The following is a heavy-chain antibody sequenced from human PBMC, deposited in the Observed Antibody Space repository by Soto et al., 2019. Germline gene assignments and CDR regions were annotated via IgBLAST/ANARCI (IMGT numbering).Heavy chain of an antibody. CDR3: AKGLDFWSGYYGTYSFDY. CDR2: ISYDGSNK. J-gene: IGHJ4*02. V-gene: IGHV3-30*18. Sequence: GGSLRLSCAASGFTFSSYCMHWVRQAPGKGLEWVAVISYDGSNKYYADSVKGQFTISRDNSKNTLYLQMNSLRAEDTAVYYCAKGLDFWSGYYGTYSFDYWGQGTLVTVSS. CDR1: GFTFSSYC. D-gene: IGHD3-3*01.